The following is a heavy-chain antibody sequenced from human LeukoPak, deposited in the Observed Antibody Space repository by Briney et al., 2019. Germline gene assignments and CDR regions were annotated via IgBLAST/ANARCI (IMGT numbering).Heavy chain of an antibody. CDR2: IYTSGGT. D-gene: IGHD4-17*01. CDR1: GGSISSYY. J-gene: IGHJ5*02. Sequence: PSETLSLTCTVSGGSISSYYWSWIRQPAGKGLEWIGRIYTSGGTNYNPSLKSRVTMSVDTSKNQFSLKLSSVTAADTAVYYCARLGPATVATPLGWFDPWGQGTLVTVSS. V-gene: IGHV4-4*07. CDR3: ARLGPATVATPLGWFDP.